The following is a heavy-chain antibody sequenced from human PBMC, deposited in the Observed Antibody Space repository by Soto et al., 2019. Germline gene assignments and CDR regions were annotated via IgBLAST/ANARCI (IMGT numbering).Heavy chain of an antibody. Sequence: ASVKVSCKASGYTFTGYYMHWVRQAPGQGLEWMGRIIPNSGSTNYAQKFQGRVTMTRDKSTSTAYMELSSLRSDDTAVYYCASRIAVAAKTAFDIWGQGTMVTVSS. V-gene: IGHV1-2*02. D-gene: IGHD6-19*01. CDR3: ASRIAVAAKTAFDI. CDR2: IIPNSGST. J-gene: IGHJ3*02. CDR1: GYTFTGYY.